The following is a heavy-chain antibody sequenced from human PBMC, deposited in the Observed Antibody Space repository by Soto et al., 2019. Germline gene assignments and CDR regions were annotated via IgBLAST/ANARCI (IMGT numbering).Heavy chain of an antibody. CDR2: ISYDGSNK. CDR1: GFTFSSYA. D-gene: IGHD2-2*01. J-gene: IGHJ4*02. Sequence: GGSLRLSCAASGFTFSSYAMHWVRQAPGKGLEWVAVISYDGSNKYYADSVKGRFTISRDNSKNTLYLQMNSLRAEDTAVYYCARGWAMYYFDYWGQGTLVTVSS. CDR3: ARGWAMYYFDY. V-gene: IGHV3-30*04.